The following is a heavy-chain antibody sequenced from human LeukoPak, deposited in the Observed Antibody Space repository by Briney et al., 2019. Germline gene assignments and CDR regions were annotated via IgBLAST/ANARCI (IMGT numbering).Heavy chain of an antibody. CDR2: IKSKTDGGTT. Sequence: GGSLRLSCAASGFTFSSYEMNWVRQAPGKGLEWVGRIKSKTDGGTTDYAAPVKGRFTMSRDDSKHTLYLQVNSLKTEDTAVYYCTTGNWGSFSYWGQGTLVTVSS. J-gene: IGHJ4*02. CDR1: GFTFSSYE. CDR3: TTGNWGSFSY. V-gene: IGHV3-15*01. D-gene: IGHD7-27*01.